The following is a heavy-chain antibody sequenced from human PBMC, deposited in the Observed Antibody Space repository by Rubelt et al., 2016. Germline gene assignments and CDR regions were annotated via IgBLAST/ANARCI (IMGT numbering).Heavy chain of an antibody. CDR2: ISTYNGNT. V-gene: IGHV1-18*01. J-gene: IGHJ5*01. CDR1: GYTFTNYG. CDR3: ARVRLPEWFDS. Sequence: QLVQSAAEVKKTGASVKVSCKTSGYTFTNYGIGWVRQAPGQGLEWVGWISTYNGNTNHAQKFQGRDTMTTDTSRSTAYMERSGLTSDDTALYYCARVRLPEWFDSWGQGSLVTVSS. D-gene: IGHD1-14*01.